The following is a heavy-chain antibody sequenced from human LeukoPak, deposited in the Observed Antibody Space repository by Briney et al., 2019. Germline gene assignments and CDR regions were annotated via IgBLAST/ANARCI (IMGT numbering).Heavy chain of an antibody. CDR1: GFTFSSYG. D-gene: IGHD3-22*01. J-gene: IGHJ3*02. V-gene: IGHV3-30*03. CDR3: ARVRSSYYYDSSTYYHYDGFDI. CDR2: ILYDGSNK. Sequence: PGGSLRLSCAASGFTFSSYGMHWVRQAPGKGLEWVAVILYDGSNKYYADSVKGRFTISRDNSKNSLSLQMNSLRAEDTAVYFCARVRSSYYYDSSTYYHYDGFDIWGQGTMVTVSS.